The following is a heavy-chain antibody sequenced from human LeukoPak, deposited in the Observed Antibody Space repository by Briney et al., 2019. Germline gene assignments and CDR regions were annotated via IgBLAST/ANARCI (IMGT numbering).Heavy chain of an antibody. CDR2: IYTSGST. CDR1: GGSISSGSYH. V-gene: IGHV4-61*02. CDR3: ARGLGGWLRLFDY. J-gene: IGHJ4*02. Sequence: PSETLSLTCTVSGGSISSGSYHWSWIRQPAGKGLEWIGRIYTSGSTNYNPSLKSRVTLSVDTSKNQFSLKLSSVTAADTAVYYCARGLGGWLRLFDYWGQGTLVTVSS. D-gene: IGHD6-19*01.